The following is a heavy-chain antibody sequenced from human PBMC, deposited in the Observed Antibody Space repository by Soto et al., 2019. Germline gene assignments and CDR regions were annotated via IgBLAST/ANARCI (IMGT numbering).Heavy chain of an antibody. CDR1: GFTRSACD. Sequence: PGGSLRLSCAAAGFTRSACDIHCVHQATGKGLEWVSGIGSAGDTYYEDSVKGRFTISRENAKNSLYLQMNSLRAEDTAVYYCARVIVRTSYSDTSGHYFKYWGQGTLVTVSS. D-gene: IGHD3-22*01. V-gene: IGHV3-13*01. CDR3: ARVIVRTSYSDTSGHYFKY. CDR2: IGSAGDT. J-gene: IGHJ4*02.